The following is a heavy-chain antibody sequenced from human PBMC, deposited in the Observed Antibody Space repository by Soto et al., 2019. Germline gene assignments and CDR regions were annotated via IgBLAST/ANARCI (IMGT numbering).Heavy chain of an antibody. J-gene: IGHJ6*02. D-gene: IGHD2-2*01. Sequence: QVQLQESGPGLVKPSGTLSLTCAVSGGSISSSNWWSWVRQPPGKGLEWIGEIYHSGSTNYNPSLTIRVTISVDKSKNQFSLKLSSVTAADTAVYYCARDRLVPAAPLDYYYGMDVWGQGTTVTVSS. V-gene: IGHV4-4*02. CDR1: GGSISSSNW. CDR3: ARDRLVPAAPLDYYYGMDV. CDR2: IYHSGST.